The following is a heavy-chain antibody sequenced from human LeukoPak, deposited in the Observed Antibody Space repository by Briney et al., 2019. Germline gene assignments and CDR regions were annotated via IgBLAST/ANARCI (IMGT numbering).Heavy chain of an antibody. CDR1: GGTFSSYA. J-gene: IGHJ6*02. D-gene: IGHD2-21*02. V-gene: IGHV1-69*04. Sequence: ASVKVSCKASGGTFSSYAISWVRQAPGQGLEWMGRIIPIFGIANYAQKFQGRVTITADKSTSTAYMELSSLRSEDTAVYYCARGVCGGDCYLSDYYYYGMDVWGQGTTVTVSS. CDR2: IIPIFGIA. CDR3: ARGVCGGDCYLSDYYYYGMDV.